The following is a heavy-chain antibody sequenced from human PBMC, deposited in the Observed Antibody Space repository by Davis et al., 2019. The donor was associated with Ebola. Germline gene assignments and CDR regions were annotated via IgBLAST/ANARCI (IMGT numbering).Heavy chain of an antibody. D-gene: IGHD7-27*01. CDR1: GHAFTTYA. J-gene: IGHJ4*02. V-gene: IGHV7-4-1*02. CDR3: ARDSLSGDYYFDY. Sequence: ASVKVSCKASGHAFTTYALNWVRQAPGQGLEWMGWINTNTGNPTYAQGFTGRFVFSLDTSVSTTYLQISSLKAEDTAVYYCARDSLSGDYYFDYWGQGTLVTVSS. CDR2: INTNTGNP.